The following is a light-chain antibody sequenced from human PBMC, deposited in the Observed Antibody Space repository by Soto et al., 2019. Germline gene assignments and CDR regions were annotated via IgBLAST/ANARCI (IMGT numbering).Light chain of an antibody. V-gene: IGKV4-1*01. CDR3: QQYYSTLMYT. CDR1: QSVLYSSNNKNY. Sequence: DIVMTQSPDSLAVSLGERATINCKSSQSVLYSSNNKNYLAWYQQKPGQPPKLLIYWASTRESGVPDRFSCSGSGTEFPLSISSLQAEDVAVYYCQQYYSTLMYTFGQGTKLEIK. J-gene: IGKJ2*01. CDR2: WAS.